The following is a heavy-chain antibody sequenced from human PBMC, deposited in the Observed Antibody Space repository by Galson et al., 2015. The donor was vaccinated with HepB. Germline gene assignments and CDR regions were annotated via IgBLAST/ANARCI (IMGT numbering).Heavy chain of an antibody. CDR3: AKYWSLGNYGGPRGDY. D-gene: IGHD4-23*01. J-gene: IGHJ4*02. V-gene: IGHV3-30*02. Sequence: SLRLSCAASGFTFSSYGMHWVRQAPGKGLEWVAFIRYDGSNKYYADSVKGRFTISRDNSKNTLYLQMNSLRAEDTAVYYCAKYWSLGNYGGPRGDYWGQGTLVTVSS. CDR2: IRYDGSNK. CDR1: GFTFSSYG.